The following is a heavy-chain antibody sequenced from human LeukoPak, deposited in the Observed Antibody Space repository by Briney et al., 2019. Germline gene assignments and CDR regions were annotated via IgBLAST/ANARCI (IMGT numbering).Heavy chain of an antibody. V-gene: IGHV3-21*01. Sequence: GGSLRLSCAASGFTFTTYSMTWVRQAPGKGLEWVSSISSGSSYIYYADSVKGRFTVSRDNAKNSLSLQMNYLRAEDTAVYYCARAVAASVGVVWYLHYWGQGTLVTVSS. CDR2: ISSGSSYI. CDR3: ARAVAASVGVVWYLHY. D-gene: IGHD3-3*01. CDR1: GFTFTTYS. J-gene: IGHJ4*02.